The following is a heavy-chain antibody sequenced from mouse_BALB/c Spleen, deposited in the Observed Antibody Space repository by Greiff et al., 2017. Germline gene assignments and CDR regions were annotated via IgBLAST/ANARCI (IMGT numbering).Heavy chain of an antibody. CDR2: ISYSGST. J-gene: IGHJ2*01. Sequence: EVQRVESGPGLVKPSQSLSLTCTVTGYSITSDYAWNWIRQFPGNKLEWMGYISYSGSTSYNPSLKSRISITRDTSKNQFFLQLNSVTTEDTATYYCARRGAPFDYWGQGTTLTVSS. CDR3: ARRGAPFDY. V-gene: IGHV3-2*02. CDR1: GYSITSDYA.